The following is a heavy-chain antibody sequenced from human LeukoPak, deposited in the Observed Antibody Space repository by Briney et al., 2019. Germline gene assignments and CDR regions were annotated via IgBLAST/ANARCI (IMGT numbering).Heavy chain of an antibody. Sequence: LSLTCAASGFSVSSNYMSWVRQTPGKGLECVGRIKSDGGTTDYAAPVKGRFSISRDDSKNTLYLQMNSLEAEDTAVYYCATDLRWELLPNYWGQGTLVTVSS. CDR2: IKSDGGTT. V-gene: IGHV3-15*01. D-gene: IGHD3-10*01. CDR3: ATDLRWELLPNY. J-gene: IGHJ4*02. CDR1: GFSVSSNY.